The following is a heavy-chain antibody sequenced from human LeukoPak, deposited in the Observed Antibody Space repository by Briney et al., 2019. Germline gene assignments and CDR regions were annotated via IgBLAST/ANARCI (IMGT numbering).Heavy chain of an antibody. V-gene: IGHV3-9*01. CDR1: GFTLVDYV. D-gene: IGHD3-10*01. Sequence: GGSLRLSCAAPGFTLVDYVMHSVRQTTAKVLGLVSGIRWNGGSIGYAESVNGRFTISRDNAKNSLYLQMSSLRAEDTAVYYCARDPFPGSYKDFDYWGQGTLVTVSS. CDR2: IRWNGGSI. CDR3: ARDPFPGSYKDFDY. J-gene: IGHJ4*02.